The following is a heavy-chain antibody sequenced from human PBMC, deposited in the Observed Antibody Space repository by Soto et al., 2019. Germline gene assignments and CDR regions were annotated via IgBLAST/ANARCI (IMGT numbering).Heavy chain of an antibody. V-gene: IGHV3-23*01. CDR3: AKDRGVYSGSYYYFDY. CDR2: ISGSGGST. Sequence: GGSLRLSCAASGFTFSSYAMSWVRQAPGKGLEWVSAISGSGGSTYYADSVKGRFTISRDNSKNTLYLQMNSLRAEDTAVYYCAKDRGVYSGSYYYFDYWGQGTLVTVSS. D-gene: IGHD1-26*01. CDR1: GFTFSSYA. J-gene: IGHJ4*02.